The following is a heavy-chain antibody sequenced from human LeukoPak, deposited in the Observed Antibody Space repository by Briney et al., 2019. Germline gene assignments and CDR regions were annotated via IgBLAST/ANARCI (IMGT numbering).Heavy chain of an antibody. CDR3: ASYYDFWSGQES. J-gene: IGHJ4*02. Sequence: PSETLSLTCAVSGYSISSGYYWGWIRQPPGKGLEWIGSIYHSGCTYYNPSLKSRVTISVDTSKNQFSLKLSSVTAADTAVYYCASYYDFWSGQESWGQGTLVTVSS. CDR2: IYHSGCT. CDR1: GYSISSGYY. V-gene: IGHV4-38-2*01. D-gene: IGHD3-3*01.